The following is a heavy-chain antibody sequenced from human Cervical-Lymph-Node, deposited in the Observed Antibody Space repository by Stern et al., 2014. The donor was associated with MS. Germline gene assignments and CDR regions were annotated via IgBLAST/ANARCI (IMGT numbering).Heavy chain of an antibody. CDR1: GYTFNTYA. J-gene: IGHJ6*02. CDR3: ARRVSPTYYSYELDV. Sequence: QVQLVQSGAEVKEPGASVKISCKASGYTFNTYAISWVRQAPGQGLEWMGWFSTYNDNTKSGQKFQDRLTMTKDAPTMTAYMELRSLRPDDTAVYYCARRVSPTYYSYELDVWGQGTTVTVSS. CDR2: FSTYNDNT. D-gene: IGHD2-8*01. V-gene: IGHV1-18*01.